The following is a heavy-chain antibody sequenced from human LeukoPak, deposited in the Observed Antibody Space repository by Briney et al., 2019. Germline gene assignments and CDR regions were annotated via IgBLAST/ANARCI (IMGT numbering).Heavy chain of an antibody. V-gene: IGHV1-46*01. CDR3: ARDSKQLLWFGELSHDAFDI. CDR1: GYTFTSYY. D-gene: IGHD3-10*01. CDR2: INPSGGST. Sequence: ASVKVSCKASGYTFTSYYMHWVRQAPGQGLEWMGIINPSGGSTSYAQKFQGRVIMTRDTSTSTVYMELSSLRSEDTAVYYCARDSKQLLWFGELSHDAFDIWGQGTMVTVSS. J-gene: IGHJ3*02.